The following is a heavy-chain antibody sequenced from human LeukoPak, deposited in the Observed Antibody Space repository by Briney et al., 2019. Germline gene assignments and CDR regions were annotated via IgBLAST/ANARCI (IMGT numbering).Heavy chain of an antibody. Sequence: GGSLRLSCAASGFTFSDYYMSWIRQAPGRGLEWVSYISSSGSTIYYADSVKGRFTISRDNAKNSLYLQMNNLRVEDTAVYYCARDQPIGYNYGYPFDNWGQGTLVTVSS. CDR3: ARDQPIGYNYGYPFDN. CDR2: ISSSGSTI. D-gene: IGHD5-18*01. J-gene: IGHJ4*02. V-gene: IGHV3-11*04. CDR1: GFTFSDYY.